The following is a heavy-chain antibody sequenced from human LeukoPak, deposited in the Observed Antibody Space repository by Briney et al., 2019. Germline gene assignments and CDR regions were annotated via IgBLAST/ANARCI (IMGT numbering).Heavy chain of an antibody. CDR3: ARVRDGYNSIGYYYYYMDV. V-gene: IGHV3-48*04. J-gene: IGHJ6*03. CDR1: GFPFSSYN. Sequence: GGSLRLSCAASGFPFSSYNLNWVRQAPGKGLEWVSYISTGSSTKDYADSVKGRFTISRDNAKNSLYLQMNSLRAEDTAVYYCARVRDGYNSIGYYYYYMDVWGKGTTVTVSS. D-gene: IGHD5-24*01. CDR2: ISTGSSTK.